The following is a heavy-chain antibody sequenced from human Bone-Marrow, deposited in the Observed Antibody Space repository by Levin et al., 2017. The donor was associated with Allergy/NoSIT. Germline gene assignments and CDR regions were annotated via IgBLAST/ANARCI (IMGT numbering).Heavy chain of an antibody. J-gene: IGHJ4*02. V-gene: IGHV1-24*01. CDR3: ASSGSGTYYALHY. CDR2: FDPADRET. D-gene: IGHD3-10*01. Sequence: ASVKVSCKVSGNTLTELSMHWVRQTAGKGLEWLGGFDPADRETIYAQKFQGRVTMTEDSSTETAYMELSSLRSEDTAVYYCASSGSGTYYALHYWGQGTLVTVSS. CDR1: GNTLTELS.